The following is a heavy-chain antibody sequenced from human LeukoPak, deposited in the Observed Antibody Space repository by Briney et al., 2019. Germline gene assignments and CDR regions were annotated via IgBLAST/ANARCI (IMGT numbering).Heavy chain of an antibody. CDR2: ISSSGSTI. J-gene: IGHJ4*02. CDR1: GFTFSSYE. D-gene: IGHD5-24*01. Sequence: SGGSLRLSCAASGFTFSSYEMNWVRQAPGKGLEWVSYISSSGSTIYYADPVKGRFTISRDNAKNSLYLQMNSLRAEDTAVYYCARDSPHGPDCWGQGTLVTVSS. CDR3: ARDSPHGPDC. V-gene: IGHV3-48*03.